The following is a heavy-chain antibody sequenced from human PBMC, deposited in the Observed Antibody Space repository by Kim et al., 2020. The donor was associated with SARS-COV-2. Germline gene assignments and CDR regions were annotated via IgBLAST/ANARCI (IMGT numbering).Heavy chain of an antibody. CDR3: ARLRSWYSNWFDP. V-gene: IGHV4-39*01. D-gene: IGHD6-13*01. J-gene: IGHJ5*02. Sequence: YNPSLKRRVTISVATSKTQFALKLSAVTAADPAVYYCARLRSWYSNWFDPWGQGTLVTVSS.